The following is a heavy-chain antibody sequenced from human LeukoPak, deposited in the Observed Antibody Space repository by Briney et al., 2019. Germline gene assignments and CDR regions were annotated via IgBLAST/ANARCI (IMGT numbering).Heavy chain of an antibody. V-gene: IGHV4-61*02. CDR2: ISSSGST. CDR1: GDSISSGDYY. D-gene: IGHD6-13*01. Sequence: SETLSLTCTVSGDSISSGDYYWSWIRQPAGKGLEWIGRISSSGSTNYNPSLKSRVTISVDTSKNQFSLKLSSVTAADTAVYYCARVMGSSWYGHNWFDPWGQGTLVTVSS. CDR3: ARVMGSSWYGHNWFDP. J-gene: IGHJ5*02.